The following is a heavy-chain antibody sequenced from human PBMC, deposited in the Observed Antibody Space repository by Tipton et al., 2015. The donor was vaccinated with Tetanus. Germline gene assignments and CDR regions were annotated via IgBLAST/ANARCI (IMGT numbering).Heavy chain of an antibody. CDR3: ARQQPGIYYYVVDH. D-gene: IGHD3-22*01. CDR2: INYDGST. V-gene: IGHV4-34*08. J-gene: IGHJ4*02. Sequence: LRLSCAVYGGTFNNYFWTWIRQPPGKGLEWIGEINYDGSTNYSPSLKSRVTLSLDTTKKQVSLKLSSVTAADTAVYYCARQQPGIYYYVVDHWSQGTLVTV. CDR1: GGTFNNYF.